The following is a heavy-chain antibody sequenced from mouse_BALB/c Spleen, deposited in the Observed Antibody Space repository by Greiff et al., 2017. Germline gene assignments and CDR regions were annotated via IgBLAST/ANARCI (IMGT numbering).Heavy chain of an antibody. CDR2: IWSGGST. CDR1: GFSLTSYG. J-gene: IGHJ1*01. V-gene: IGHV2-2*02. D-gene: IGHD2-14*01. CDR3: ARNNYRYDWYFDV. Sequence: QVHVKQSGPGLVQPSQSLSITCTVSGFSLTSYGVHWVRQSPGKGLEWLGVIWSGGSTDYNAAFISRLSISKDNSKSQVFFKMNSLQANDTAIYYCARNNYRYDWYFDVWGAGTTVTVSS.